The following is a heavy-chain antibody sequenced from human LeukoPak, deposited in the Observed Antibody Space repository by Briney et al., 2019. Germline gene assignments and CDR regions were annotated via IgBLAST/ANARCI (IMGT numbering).Heavy chain of an antibody. D-gene: IGHD3-10*01. J-gene: IGHJ6*02. CDR2: IIPIFGIA. CDR3: ARSLLFGSGSYYGYPHRGWDV. V-gene: IGHV1-69*10. Sequence: SVKVSFKAPGGTFIIYAISWVRQAPGEGGEWMGRIIPIFGIANYTQKFQGRVTIIADKSTSTAYMELSSLRSEDTAVYYCARSLLFGSGSYYGYPHRGWDVWGQGTTVTVSS. CDR1: GGTFIIYA.